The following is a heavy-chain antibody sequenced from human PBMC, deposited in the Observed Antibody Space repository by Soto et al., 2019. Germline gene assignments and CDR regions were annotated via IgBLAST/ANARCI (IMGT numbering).Heavy chain of an antibody. CDR1: GFTFSSYA. V-gene: IGHV3-23*01. Sequence: GGSLRLSCAASGFTFSSYAMSWVRQAPGKGLEWVSAISGSGGSTYYADSVKGRFTISRDNSRSTVSPQIDSLRVDDTAVYYCASSLSPWVRKPPYYWGLGTPVTVSS. J-gene: IGHJ4*02. D-gene: IGHD3-10*01. CDR3: ASSLSPWVRKPPYY. CDR2: ISGSGGST.